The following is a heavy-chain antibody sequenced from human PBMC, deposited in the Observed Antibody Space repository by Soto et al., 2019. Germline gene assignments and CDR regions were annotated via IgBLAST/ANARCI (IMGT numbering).Heavy chain of an antibody. CDR1: GDRVSSTSAA. CDR3: ARAPSEPLLLHHWNVQYFDY. D-gene: IGHD1-1*01. J-gene: IGHJ4*02. CDR2: TYYRSKWYN. V-gene: IGHV6-1*01. Sequence: PSQTLSLTCAISGDRVSSTSAAWNCIRKSPSRGLEWLGRTYYRSKWYNDYAVSVKSRITINPDTSKNQFSLQLNSVTPEDTAVYYCARAPSEPLLLHHWNVQYFDYWGQGTLVIV.